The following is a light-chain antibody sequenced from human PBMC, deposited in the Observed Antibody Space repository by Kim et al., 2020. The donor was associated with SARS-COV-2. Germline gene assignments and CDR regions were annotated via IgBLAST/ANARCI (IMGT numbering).Light chain of an antibody. CDR1: QTVSSNY. Sequence: PGERATLSCRASQTVSSNYLAWYQQKPGQPPRLLIYGASTRATGIPDRISGSGSGTDFTLTISRLEPEDFAVYYCQQYGSSPRTFGQGTKVDIK. V-gene: IGKV3-20*01. J-gene: IGKJ1*01. CDR2: GAS. CDR3: QQYGSSPRT.